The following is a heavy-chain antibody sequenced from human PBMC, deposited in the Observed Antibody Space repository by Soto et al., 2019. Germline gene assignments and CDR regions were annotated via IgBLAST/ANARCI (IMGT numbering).Heavy chain of an antibody. CDR1: GFTFSDYY. V-gene: IGHV3-11*05. J-gene: IGHJ5*02. CDR2: ISSSSSYT. D-gene: IGHD3-10*01. CDR3: ARDHYGPGWFDP. Sequence: QVQLVESGGGLVKPGGSLGLSCAASGFTFSDYYMNWIRQAPGKGLEWVSYISSSSSYTNYADSVKGRFTISRDNAKNSLYLQMNSLRAEDTAVYYCARDHYGPGWFDPWGQGTLVTVSS.